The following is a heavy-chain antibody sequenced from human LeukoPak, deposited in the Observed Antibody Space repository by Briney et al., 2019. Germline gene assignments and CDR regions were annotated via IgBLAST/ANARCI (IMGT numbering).Heavy chain of an antibody. D-gene: IGHD6-13*01. CDR2: INHSGST. V-gene: IGHV4-34*01. CDR1: GGSFSGYY. J-gene: IGHJ4*02. CDR3: ARGSLYSSSWDYFDY. Sequence: PSETLSLTCAVYGGSFSGYYWSWIRQPPGKGLEWIGEINHSGSTNYNPSLKSRVTISVDTSKNRFSLKLSSVTAADTAVYYCARGSLYSSSWDYFDYWGQGTLVTVSS.